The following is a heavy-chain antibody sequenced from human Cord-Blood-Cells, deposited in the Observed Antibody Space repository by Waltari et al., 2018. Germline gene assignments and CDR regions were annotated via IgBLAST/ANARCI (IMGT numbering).Heavy chain of an antibody. CDR1: GDSVSSTSAS. D-gene: IGHD6-19*01. CDR3: ARAAVTAFDI. V-gene: IGHV6-1*01. J-gene: IGHJ3*02. CDR2: TYYRSKWYN. Sequence: QVQLQQSGPGLVKPSQTLSLPCAIPGDSVSSTSASWNWTRQSPARGLEWLGRTYYRSKWYNDYAVSVKSRITINPDTSKNQFSLQLNSVTPEDTAVYYCARAAVTAFDIWGKGTMVTVSS.